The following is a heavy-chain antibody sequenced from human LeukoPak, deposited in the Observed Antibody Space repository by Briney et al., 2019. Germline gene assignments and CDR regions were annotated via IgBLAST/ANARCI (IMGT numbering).Heavy chain of an antibody. CDR1: GFIFSDYW. V-gene: IGHV3-7*01. D-gene: IGHD3-10*01. J-gene: IGHJ4*02. CDR2: INEVGTKE. Sequence: GGSLRLSCAASGFIFSDYWMNWVRQVPGKGLKWVANINEVGTKEDYVDSVRGRFTISRDNTKNTLYLQMNSLRAEDTALYYCATRESSMARTHWGQGTLVTVSS. CDR3: ATRESSMARTH.